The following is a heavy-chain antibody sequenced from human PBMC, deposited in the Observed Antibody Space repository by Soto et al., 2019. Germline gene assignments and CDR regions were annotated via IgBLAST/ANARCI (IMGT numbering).Heavy chain of an antibody. CDR3: TTEVNSDTHPVLWLGRESSYGMDV. D-gene: IGHD3-10*01. J-gene: IGHJ6*02. CDR1: GFTFSNAW. CDR2: IKSKTDGGTT. Sequence: EVQLVESGGGLVKPGGSLRLSCAASGFTFSNAWMNWVRQAPGKGLEWVGRIKSKTDGGTTDYAAPVKGRFTISRDDSKNTLYLQMNSLKTEDTAVYYCTTEVNSDTHPVLWLGRESSYGMDVWGQGTTVTVSS. V-gene: IGHV3-15*07.